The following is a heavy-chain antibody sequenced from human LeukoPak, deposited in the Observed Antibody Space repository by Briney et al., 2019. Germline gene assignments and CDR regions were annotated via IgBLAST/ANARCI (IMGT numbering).Heavy chain of an antibody. J-gene: IGHJ6*02. CDR1: GFTFSSYS. CDR3: ARDTAMVPGYYYYYGMDV. Sequence: GGSLRLSCAASGFTFSSYSMNWVRQSPGKGLEWVSSVSSSSSYIYYADSVKGRFTISRDNAKNSLYLQMSSLRAEDTAVYYCARDTAMVPGYYYYYGMDVWGQGTTVTVSS. D-gene: IGHD5-18*01. V-gene: IGHV3-21*01. CDR2: VSSSSSYI.